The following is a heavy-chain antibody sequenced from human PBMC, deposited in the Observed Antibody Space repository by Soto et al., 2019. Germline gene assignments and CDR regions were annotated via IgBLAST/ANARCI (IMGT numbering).Heavy chain of an antibody. CDR3: AKKVNSGSGSQYFDY. Sequence: GGSLRLSCAASGFTVSSNYMSWVRQAPGKGLEWVSGFRAGGDDGTTYYADSVKGRLTISRDNSKNTLFLQMNSLRAEDTAIYYCAKKVNSGSGSQYFDYFGQGTLVTVSS. J-gene: IGHJ4*02. CDR1: GFTVSSNY. CDR2: FRAGGDDGTT. D-gene: IGHD3-10*01. V-gene: IGHV3-53*01.